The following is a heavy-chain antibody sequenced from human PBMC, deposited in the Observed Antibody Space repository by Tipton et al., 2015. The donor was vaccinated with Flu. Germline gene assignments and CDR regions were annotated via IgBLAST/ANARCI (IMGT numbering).Heavy chain of an antibody. D-gene: IGHD3-9*01. CDR3: ARGSPVLRYFDWLTPVLPQTDY. Sequence: TLSLTCTVSGGSISSSSYYWGWIRQPPGKGLEWIGSIYYSGSTYYNPSLKSRVTISVDTSKNQFSLKLRSVTAADTAVYYCARGSPVLRYFDWLTPVLPQTDYWGQGTLVTVSS. CDR1: GGSISSSSYY. J-gene: IGHJ4*02. CDR2: IYYSGST. V-gene: IGHV4-39*07.